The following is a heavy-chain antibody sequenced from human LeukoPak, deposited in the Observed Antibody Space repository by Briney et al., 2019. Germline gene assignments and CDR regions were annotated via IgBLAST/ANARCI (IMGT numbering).Heavy chain of an antibody. J-gene: IGHJ4*02. Sequence: GGSLRLSCSASGFTFSSYWMHWVRQTPGKGLVWVSRINGDGSTTNYVDSVKGRFTISRDNSKNTLYLQMNSLRAEDTAVYYCANGEMEGYCSGGSCSYFDYWGQGTLVTVSS. CDR2: INGDGSTT. D-gene: IGHD2-15*01. V-gene: IGHV3-74*01. CDR1: GFTFSSYW. CDR3: ANGEMEGYCSGGSCSYFDY.